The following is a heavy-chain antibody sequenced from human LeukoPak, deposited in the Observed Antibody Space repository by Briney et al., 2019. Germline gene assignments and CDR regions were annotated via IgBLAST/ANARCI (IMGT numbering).Heavy chain of an antibody. Sequence: PGGSLGLSCGASGFTFSTYAMHWVRQAPGKGLECVSVISYDGTKKDYADSVKGRFTISRDNSNDTLYLQMNSLRPEDTALYYCARVNTIFGVDIVSLGAEFEFWGQGTLVTVSS. CDR3: ARVNTIFGVDIVSLGAEFEF. J-gene: IGHJ4*02. V-gene: IGHV3-30*03. D-gene: IGHD3-3*02. CDR2: ISYDGTKK. CDR1: GFTFSTYA.